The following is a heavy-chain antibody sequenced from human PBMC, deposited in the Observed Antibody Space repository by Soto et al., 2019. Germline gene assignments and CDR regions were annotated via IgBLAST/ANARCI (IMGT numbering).Heavy chain of an antibody. CDR1: GFTFNNAW. CDR2: IKSKTDGGTP. CDR3: CTDSVSVVVPAAAYYSYYATDV. D-gene: IGHD2-2*01. J-gene: IGHJ6*02. Sequence: GGSLRLSCAASGFTFNNAWINWVRQAPGKGLEWVGRIKSKTDGGTPDYAAPVKGRFAISRDDSKNMVYLQMNSLKTEDTAVYYYCTDSVSVVVPAAAYYSYYATDVWGQGPTVTVSS. V-gene: IGHV3-15*07.